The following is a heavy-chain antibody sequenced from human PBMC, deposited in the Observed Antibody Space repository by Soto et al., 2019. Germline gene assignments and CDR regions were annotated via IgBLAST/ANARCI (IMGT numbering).Heavy chain of an antibody. D-gene: IGHD2-2*01. V-gene: IGHV4-30-2*01. CDR1: GGSISSGGYS. CDR2: IYHSGST. CDR3: ARESNQGWFEP. J-gene: IGHJ5*02. Sequence: SETLSLTCAVSGGSISSGGYSWSWIRQPPGKGLEWIGYIYHSGSTYYNPSLKSRVTISVDRSKNQFSLKLSSVTAADTAVYYCARESNQGWFEPWGQGTLVTVSS.